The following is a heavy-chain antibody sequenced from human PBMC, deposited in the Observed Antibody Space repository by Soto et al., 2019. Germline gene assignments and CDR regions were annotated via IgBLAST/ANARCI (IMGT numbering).Heavy chain of an antibody. V-gene: IGHV1-18*01. CDR3: ARDEDCSGGSCYSVP. D-gene: IGHD2-15*01. Sequence: ASAKVSCKDSCYTFTSYGISLLRHYPGQWLEWMGWISAYNGNTNYAQKLQGRVTMTTDTSTSTAYMELRSLRSDDTAVYYCARDEDCSGGSCYSVPWGQGTLVTVSS. CDR2: ISAYNGNT. J-gene: IGHJ5*02. CDR1: CYTFTSYG.